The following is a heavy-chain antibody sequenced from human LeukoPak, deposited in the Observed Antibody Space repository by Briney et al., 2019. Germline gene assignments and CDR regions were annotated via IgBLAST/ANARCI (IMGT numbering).Heavy chain of an antibody. J-gene: IGHJ6*02. V-gene: IGHV4-59*05. CDR2: IYYSGST. CDR3: ARHVAGYYYGMDV. D-gene: IGHD6-19*01. CDR1: GGSISSYY. Sequence: SETLSLTCTVSGGSISSYYWSWIRQPAGKGLEWIGSIYYSGSTYYNPSLKSRVTISVDTSKNQFSLKLSSVTAADTAVYYCARHVAGYYYGMDVWGQGTTVTVSS.